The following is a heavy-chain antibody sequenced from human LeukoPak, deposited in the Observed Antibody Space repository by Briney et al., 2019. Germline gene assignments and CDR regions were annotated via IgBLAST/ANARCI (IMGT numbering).Heavy chain of an antibody. J-gene: IGHJ4*02. V-gene: IGHV4-59*12. CDR3: ARSSMDLDY. CDR2: IYYSGST. CDR1: GGSISSYY. Sequence: MSSETLSLTCTVSGGSISSYYWSWIRQPPGKGLEWIGYIYYSGSTNYNPSLKSRVTISVDKSKNQFSLKLSSVTAADTAVYYCARSSMDLDYWGQGTLVTVSS. D-gene: IGHD3-3*02.